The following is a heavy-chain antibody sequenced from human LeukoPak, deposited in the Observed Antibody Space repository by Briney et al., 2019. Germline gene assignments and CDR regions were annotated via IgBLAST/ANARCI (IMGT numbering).Heavy chain of an antibody. CDR2: ISSSSSYI. V-gene: IGHV3-21*01. CDR3: ARDRIDSSSWYATGY. CDR1: GFTFSSYS. Sequence: GGSLRLSCAASGFTFSSYSMNWVRQAPGKGPEWVSSISSSSSYIYYADSVKGRFTISRDNAKNSLYLQMNSLRAEDTAVYYCARDRIDSSSWYATGYWGQGTLVTVSS. J-gene: IGHJ4*02. D-gene: IGHD6-13*01.